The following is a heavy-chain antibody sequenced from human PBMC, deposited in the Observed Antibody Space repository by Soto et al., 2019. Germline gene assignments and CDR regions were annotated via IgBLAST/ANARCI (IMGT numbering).Heavy chain of an antibody. J-gene: IGHJ5*02. V-gene: IGHV1-18*01. CDR3: ARSVPWFDP. CDR1: GYSFSSYT. Sequence: QVQLVQSGAEVKKPGASVKVSCKAAGYSFSSYTINWVRQVPGQGLEWMGWISANNGVTDFGQQIQDRLTLTTDTSTSTAYMERRRLTSDDTAIYYCARSVPWFDPWGQGTLVTVSS. CDR2: ISANNGVT.